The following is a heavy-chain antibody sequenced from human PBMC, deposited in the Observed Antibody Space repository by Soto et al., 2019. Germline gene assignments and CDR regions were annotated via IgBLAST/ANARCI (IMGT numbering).Heavy chain of an antibody. Sequence: QVQLVESGGGVVQPGRSLRLSCAASGFTFSSYGMHWVRQAPGKGLEWVAVIWYDGSNKYYADSVKGRFTISRDNSKITLYLQMNSLRAEDTAVYYCAWISYGDYGALDYWGQGTLVTVSS. CDR2: IWYDGSNK. CDR3: AWISYGDYGALDY. J-gene: IGHJ4*02. D-gene: IGHD4-17*01. V-gene: IGHV3-33*01. CDR1: GFTFSSYG.